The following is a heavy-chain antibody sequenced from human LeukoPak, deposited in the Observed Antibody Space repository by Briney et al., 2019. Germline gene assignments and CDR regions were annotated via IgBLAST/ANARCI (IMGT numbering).Heavy chain of an antibody. D-gene: IGHD6-13*01. CDR1: GFTFSIYG. CDR3: AKDGPGYSSIYYYGMDV. CDR2: ISYDGSNT. J-gene: IGHJ6*02. Sequence: GGSLRLSCAASGFTFSIYGMHWVRQAPGKGLEWVTVISYDGSNTYYADSVKGRFTISRDNSKNTLYLQMNSLRAEDTAVYYCAKDGPGYSSIYYYGMDVWGQGTTVTVSS. V-gene: IGHV3-30*18.